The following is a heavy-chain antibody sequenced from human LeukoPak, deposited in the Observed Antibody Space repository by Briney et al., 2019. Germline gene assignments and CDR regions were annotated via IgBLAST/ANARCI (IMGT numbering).Heavy chain of an antibody. CDR1: GFTVSSNY. CDR3: ARGIVGATTGDYFDY. CDR2: IYSGGST. Sequence: GGSLRLSCAASGFTVSSNYMSWVRQAPGKGLEWVSVIYSGGSTYYADSVKGRFTISRDNSKNTLYLQMNSLRAEDTAVYYCARGIVGATTGDYFDYWGQGTLVTVSS. V-gene: IGHV3-66*01. J-gene: IGHJ4*02. D-gene: IGHD1-26*01.